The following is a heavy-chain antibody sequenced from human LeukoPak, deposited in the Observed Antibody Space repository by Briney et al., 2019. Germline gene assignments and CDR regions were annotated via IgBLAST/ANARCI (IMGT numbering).Heavy chain of an antibody. D-gene: IGHD3-10*01. CDR2: INSDGSST. Sequence: PGGSLRLSCAASGFTLSSYWMHWVRQAPGKGLVWVSRINSDGSSTSYADSVKGRFTISRDNAKNTLYLQMNSLRAEDTAVYYCARDFAPQNYYGSGSYYKAMGLFDYWGQGTPVTVSS. J-gene: IGHJ4*02. CDR3: ARDFAPQNYYGSGSYYKAMGLFDY. V-gene: IGHV3-74*01. CDR1: GFTLSSYW.